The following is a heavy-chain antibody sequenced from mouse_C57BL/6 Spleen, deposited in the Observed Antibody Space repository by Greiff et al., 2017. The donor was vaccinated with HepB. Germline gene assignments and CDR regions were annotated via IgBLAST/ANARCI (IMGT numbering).Heavy chain of an antibody. D-gene: IGHD2-4*01. CDR2: INYDGSST. Sequence: EVQVVESEGGLVQPGRSMKLSCTASGFTFSDYYMAWVRQVPEKGLEWVANINYDGSSTYYLDSLKSRFIISRDNAKNILYLQMSSLKSEDTATYYCARGMITTGFDYWGQGTTLTVSS. V-gene: IGHV5-16*01. CDR3: ARGMITTGFDY. CDR1: GFTFSDYY. J-gene: IGHJ2*01.